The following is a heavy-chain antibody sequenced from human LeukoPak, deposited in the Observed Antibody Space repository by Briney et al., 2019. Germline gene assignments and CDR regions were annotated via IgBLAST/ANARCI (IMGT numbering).Heavy chain of an antibody. CDR3: ASYRGEDYGVYGPLHY. CDR2: INHSGST. D-gene: IGHD4-17*01. V-gene: IGHV4-34*01. J-gene: IGHJ4*02. CDR1: GGSFSGYY. Sequence: SETLSLTCAVYGGSFSGYYWSWIRQPPGKGLEWIGEINHSGSTNYNPSLKSRVTISVDTSKNQFSLKLSSVTAADTAVYYCASYRGEDYGVYGPLHYWGQGTLVTVSS.